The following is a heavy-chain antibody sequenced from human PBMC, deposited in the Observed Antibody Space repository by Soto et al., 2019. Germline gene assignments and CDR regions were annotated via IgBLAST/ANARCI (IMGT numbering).Heavy chain of an antibody. D-gene: IGHD2-2*01. V-gene: IGHV1-46*03. Sequence: ASVKVSCKASGYTFTSYYMHWVRQAPGQGLEWMGIINPSGGSTSYAQKFQDRVTMTRDTSTSTVYMELSSLRSEDTAVYYCAREYRYCSSTSCSIPDYWGQGTLVTVSS. CDR2: INPSGGST. CDR3: AREYRYCSSTSCSIPDY. J-gene: IGHJ4*02. CDR1: GYTFTSYY.